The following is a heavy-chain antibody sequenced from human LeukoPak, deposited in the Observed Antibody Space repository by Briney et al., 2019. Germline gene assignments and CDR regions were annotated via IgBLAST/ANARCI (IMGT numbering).Heavy chain of an antibody. CDR3: ARDPYYYGSRVGEYPL. Sequence: PGGSLRLSCAASGFTFSSYSMNWVRQAPGKGLEWVSSISSSSSYIYYADSVKGRFTISRDNAKNSLYLQMNSLRAEDTAVYYCARDPYYYGSRVGEYPLWGQGTLVTASS. CDR1: GFTFSSYS. J-gene: IGHJ4*02. V-gene: IGHV3-21*01. CDR2: ISSSSSYI. D-gene: IGHD3-10*01.